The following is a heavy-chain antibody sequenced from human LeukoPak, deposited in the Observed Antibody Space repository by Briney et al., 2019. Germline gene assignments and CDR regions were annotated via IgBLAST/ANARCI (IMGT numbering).Heavy chain of an antibody. Sequence: GGSLRLSCAASGFTFSSYAMSWVRQAPGKGLEWVSVIYSGGSTYYADSVKGRFTISRDNSKNTLYLQMNSLRAEDTAVYYCARADGYDFWSGYFTGDYYYGMDVWGQGTTVTVSS. CDR2: IYSGGST. D-gene: IGHD3-3*01. J-gene: IGHJ6*02. CDR3: ARADGYDFWSGYFTGDYYYGMDV. V-gene: IGHV3-53*01. CDR1: GFTFSSYA.